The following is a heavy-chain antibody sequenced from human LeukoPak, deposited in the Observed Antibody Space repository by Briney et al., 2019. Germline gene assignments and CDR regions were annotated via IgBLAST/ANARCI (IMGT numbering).Heavy chain of an antibody. D-gene: IGHD1-14*01. CDR3: ARVPNEATFDY. J-gene: IGHJ4*02. CDR1: GGSISSGDYY. V-gene: IGHV4-30-4*08. CDR2: IYYSGST. Sequence: SETLSLTCTVSGGSISSGDYYWSWIRQPPGKGLEWIGYIYYSGSTYYNPSLKSRVTISVDTAKNQFSLKLSSVTAADTAVYYCARVPNEATFDYWGQGTLVTVSS.